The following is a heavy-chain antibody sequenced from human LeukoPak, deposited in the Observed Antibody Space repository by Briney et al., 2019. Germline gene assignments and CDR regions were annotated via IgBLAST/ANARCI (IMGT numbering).Heavy chain of an antibody. J-gene: IGHJ3*02. CDR1: RFTFSDYY. CDR3: ARVVRGGNSGYAFDI. Sequence: GGSLRLSCAASRFTFSDYYMSWVRQAPGKGLEWVTYTSSGGSIKSYADSVKGRFSISTDSAKNSLYLEMNSLRAEDTAVYYCARVVRGGNSGYAFDIWGQGTMVTVSS. V-gene: IGHV3-11*01. D-gene: IGHD4-23*01. CDR2: TSSGGSIK.